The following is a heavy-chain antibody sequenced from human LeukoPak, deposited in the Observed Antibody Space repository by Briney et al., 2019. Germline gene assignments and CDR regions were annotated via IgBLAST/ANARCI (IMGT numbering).Heavy chain of an antibody. J-gene: IGHJ4*02. CDR2: INWNGGST. Sequence: GGSLRLSCAASGFTFDDYGMSWVRQAPGKGLEWVSGINWNGGSTGYADSVKGRFTISRDNAKNSLYLQMNSLRAEDTAVYYCARVEYSGWNLEYWGQGTLVTVSS. V-gene: IGHV3-20*04. D-gene: IGHD5-12*01. CDR3: ARVEYSGWNLEY. CDR1: GFTFDDYG.